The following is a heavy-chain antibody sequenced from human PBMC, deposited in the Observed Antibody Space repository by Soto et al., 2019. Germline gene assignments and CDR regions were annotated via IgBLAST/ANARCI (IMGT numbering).Heavy chain of an antibody. CDR1: GGSISSGGYY. V-gene: IGHV4-31*03. Sequence: SETLSLTCTVSGGSISSGGYYWSWIRQHPGKGLEWIGYIYYSGSTYYNPSLKSRVTISVDTSKNQFSLKLSSVTAADTAVYYCATQTRSTSYLRDWGQGTLVTVSS. J-gene: IGHJ4*02. CDR2: IYYSGST. CDR3: ATQTRSTSYLRD. D-gene: IGHD2-2*01.